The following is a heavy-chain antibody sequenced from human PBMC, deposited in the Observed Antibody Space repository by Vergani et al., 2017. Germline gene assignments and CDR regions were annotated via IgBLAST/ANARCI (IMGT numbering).Heavy chain of an antibody. CDR1: GYTFTGYY. V-gene: IGHV1-2*02. Sequence: QVQLVQSGAEVKKPGASVKVSCKASGYTFTGYYMHWVRQAPGQGLEWMGWINPNSDGTNYAQKFQGRVTMTRDTSISPAYMELSRLRSDETAVCYCARDLYTYSSGEGDYYGMDVWGQGTTVTVSS. CDR3: ARDLYTYSSGEGDYYGMDV. CDR2: INPNSDGT. J-gene: IGHJ6*02. D-gene: IGHD5-18*01.